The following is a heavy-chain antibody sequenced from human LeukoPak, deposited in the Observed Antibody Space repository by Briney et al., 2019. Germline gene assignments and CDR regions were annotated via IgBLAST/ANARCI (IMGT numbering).Heavy chain of an antibody. J-gene: IGHJ4*02. D-gene: IGHD6-19*01. CDR3: ARGSSGWYSIDY. CDR2: IYYSGST. Sequence: PSETLSLTCTVSGGSISSSSYYWGWIRQPPGKGLEWIGSIYYSGSTYYNPSLKSRVTISVDTSKNQFSLKLYSVTAADTAVYYCARGSSGWYSIDYWGQGALVTVSS. V-gene: IGHV4-39*07. CDR1: GGSISSSSYY.